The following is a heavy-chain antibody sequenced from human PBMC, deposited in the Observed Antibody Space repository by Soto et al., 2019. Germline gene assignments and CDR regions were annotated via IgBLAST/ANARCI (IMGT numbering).Heavy chain of an antibody. Sequence: PGGSLRLSCAASGFTFSGYAMSWVRQAPGKGLEWVSAISGSGGSTYYADSVKGRFTISRDNSKNTLYLQMNSLRAEDTAIYYCTRHSTHLSGDDWGQGTTVTVSS. CDR3: TRHSTHLSGDD. V-gene: IGHV3-23*01. CDR2: ISGSGGST. J-gene: IGHJ6*02. D-gene: IGHD1-26*01. CDR1: GFTFSGYA.